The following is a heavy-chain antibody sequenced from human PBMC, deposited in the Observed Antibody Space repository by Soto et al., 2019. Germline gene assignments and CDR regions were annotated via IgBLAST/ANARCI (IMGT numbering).Heavy chain of an antibody. CDR3: ARGDTIFGVDYYYYYMDV. V-gene: IGHV1-46*01. D-gene: IGHD3-3*01. J-gene: IGHJ6*03. CDR2: INPSGGST. Sequence: GASVKVSCKASGYTFTSYYMHWVRQAPGQGLEWMGIINPSGGSTSYAQKFQGRVTMTRDTSTSTVYMELSSLRSEDTAVYYCARGDTIFGVDYYYYYMDVWGKGTTVTVSS. CDR1: GYTFTSYY.